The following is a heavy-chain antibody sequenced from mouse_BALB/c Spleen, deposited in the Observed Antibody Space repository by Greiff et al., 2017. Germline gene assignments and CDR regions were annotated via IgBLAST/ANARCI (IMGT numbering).Heavy chain of an antibody. Sequence: EVMLVESGGGLVKPGGSLKLSCAASGFTFSSYAMSWVRQTPEKRLEWVASISSGGSTYYPDSVKGRFTISRDNARNILYLQMSSLRSEDTAMYYCARGITTVVAHYAMDYWGQGTSVTVSS. CDR2: ISSGGST. CDR3: ARGITTVVAHYAMDY. V-gene: IGHV5-6-5*01. D-gene: IGHD1-1*01. CDR1: GFTFSSYA. J-gene: IGHJ4*01.